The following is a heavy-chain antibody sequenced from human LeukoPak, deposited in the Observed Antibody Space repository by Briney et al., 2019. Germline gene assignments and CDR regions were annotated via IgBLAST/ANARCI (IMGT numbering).Heavy chain of an antibody. CDR3: AKVATSYYYYMDV. J-gene: IGHJ6*03. D-gene: IGHD1-26*01. CDR2: ISSSSSYI. CDR1: GFTFSSYS. Sequence: KPGGSLRLSCAASGFTFSSYSMNWVRQAPGKGLEWVSSISSSSSYIYYADSVKGRFTISRDNSKNTLYLQMNSLRAEDTAVYFCAKVATSYYYYMDVWGKGTTVTVSS. V-gene: IGHV3-21*04.